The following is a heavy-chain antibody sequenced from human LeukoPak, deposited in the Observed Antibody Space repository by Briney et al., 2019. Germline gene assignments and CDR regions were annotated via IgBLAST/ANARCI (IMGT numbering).Heavy chain of an antibody. CDR3: ARDQRMAGSPDAFDI. CDR2: VFYSGTT. D-gene: IGHD6-19*01. J-gene: IGHJ3*02. Sequence: SETLSLTCSVSGGSMSPYYWSWIRQPPGKGLEWIGNVFYSGTTKYNPSLESRVTISLDTSKSQFSLNLSSTATADTAIYYCARDQRMAGSPDAFDIWGQGTLVTVSS. CDR1: GGSMSPYY. V-gene: IGHV4-59*01.